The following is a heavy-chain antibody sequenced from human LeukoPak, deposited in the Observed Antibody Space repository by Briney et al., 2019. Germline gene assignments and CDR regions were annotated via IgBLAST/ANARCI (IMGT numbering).Heavy chain of an antibody. CDR1: GGSFSGYH. J-gene: IGHJ2*01. CDR2: INHSGST. V-gene: IGHV4-34*01. CDR3: AREKEYRDWYFDL. Sequence: SSETLSLTCAVYGGSFSGYHWSWIRQSPGKGLEWIGEINHSGSTNYNPSLKSRVTISVDTSKNQFSLKLSSVTAADTAVYYCAREKEYRDWYFDLWGRGTLVTVSS. D-gene: IGHD6-6*01.